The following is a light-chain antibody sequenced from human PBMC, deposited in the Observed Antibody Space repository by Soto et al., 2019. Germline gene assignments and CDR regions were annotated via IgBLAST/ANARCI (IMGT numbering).Light chain of an antibody. V-gene: IGKV3-20*01. J-gene: IGKJ2*01. CDR1: QSVSNNY. CDR3: HQYGSSPGYT. CDR2: GAS. Sequence: IVLTQSPDTLSLSPGERATLSCWASQSVSNNYLAWYQQTPGQAPRLLIYGASNRATGSPDRFSGSGSGTDFTLSISRLGTEDFAVYYGHQYGSSPGYTFGQGTKVDIK.